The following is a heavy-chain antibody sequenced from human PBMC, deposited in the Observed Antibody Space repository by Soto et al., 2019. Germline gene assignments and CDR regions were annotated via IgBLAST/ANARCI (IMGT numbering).Heavy chain of an antibody. CDR3: ASFLAVAVYVFAY. V-gene: IGHV4-39*01. D-gene: IGHD6-19*01. Sequence: WNRQPPGKGLEWIGSIYYSGSTYYNPSLKSRVTISVDTSKNQFSLKLSSVTAADTAVYYCASFLAVAVYVFAYRRQGTLVPVS. J-gene: IGHJ4*02. CDR2: IYYSGST.